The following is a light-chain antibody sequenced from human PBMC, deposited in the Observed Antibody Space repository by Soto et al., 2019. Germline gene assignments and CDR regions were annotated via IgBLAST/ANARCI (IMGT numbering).Light chain of an antibody. CDR3: QQSYSTPLT. J-gene: IGKJ4*01. CDR1: QSISTY. Sequence: DLHMTQSPSSLSASVGDRVTITCRASQSISTYLNWYQLKLGKSPKLLIYATSNLQSGVPSRFSGSGSGTDFTLTISSLQPEDFATYYCQQSYSTPLTFGGGTKVEIK. V-gene: IGKV1-39*01. CDR2: ATS.